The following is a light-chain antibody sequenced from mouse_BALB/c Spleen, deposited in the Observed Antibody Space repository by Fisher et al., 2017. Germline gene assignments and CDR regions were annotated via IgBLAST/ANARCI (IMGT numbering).Light chain of an antibody. CDR3: QQWSSNPLT. Sequence: IVITQTTAIMSASPGEKVTISCSASSNVSYMYWYQQKPGSSPKPWIYRTSNLASGVPARFSGSGSGTSYSLTISSMEAEDAATYYCQQWSSNPLTFGAGTKLELK. CDR2: RTS. J-gene: IGKJ5*01. V-gene: IGKV4-61*01. CDR1: SNVSY.